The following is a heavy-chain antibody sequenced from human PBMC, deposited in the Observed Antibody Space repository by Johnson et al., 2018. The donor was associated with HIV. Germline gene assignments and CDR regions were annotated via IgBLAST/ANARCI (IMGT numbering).Heavy chain of an antibody. CDR2: ISYDGSNR. J-gene: IGHJ3*02. V-gene: IGHV3-30*04. CDR1: GFPFSSYA. Sequence: QVQLVESRGGVVQPGRSLRLSCAASGFPFSSYAMHWVRQAPGKGLEWVAVISYDGSNRYYTESVKGRFTISRDNSENTLYLQMNSLRAEDTAVYYCASTSSGWFYAFDIWGQGTMVTVSS. D-gene: IGHD6-19*01. CDR3: ASTSSGWFYAFDI.